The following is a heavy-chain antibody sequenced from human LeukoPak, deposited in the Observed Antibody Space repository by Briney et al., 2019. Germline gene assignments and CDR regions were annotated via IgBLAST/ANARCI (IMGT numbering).Heavy chain of an antibody. Sequence: GGSLRLSCAASGFTFSNYAMHWVRQAPGKGLDWVAAVSSDGSSTWSADSVRGRFSISRDNSENTLDLHMNSLRAEDTALYYCARAPVRGVASTGFDYWGRGTLVTVSS. CDR2: VSSDGSST. CDR1: GFTFSNYA. J-gene: IGHJ4*02. V-gene: IGHV3-30-3*01. D-gene: IGHD3-10*01. CDR3: ARAPVRGVASTGFDY.